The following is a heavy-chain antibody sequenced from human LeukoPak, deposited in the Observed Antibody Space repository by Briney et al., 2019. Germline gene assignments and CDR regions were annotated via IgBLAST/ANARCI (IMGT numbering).Heavy chain of an antibody. J-gene: IGHJ4*02. CDR2: ISSSGTTI. Sequence: GGSLRLSCAASGFTFNDYQMNWIRQAPGKGPEWVSYISSSGTTIFYADSVRGRFTVSRDNARNSLLLQMDYLSAEDTAVYYCARGRGNWGSEYWGQGTLVTVSS. CDR3: ARGRGNWGSEY. D-gene: IGHD7-27*01. V-gene: IGHV3-11*01. CDR1: GFTFNDYQ.